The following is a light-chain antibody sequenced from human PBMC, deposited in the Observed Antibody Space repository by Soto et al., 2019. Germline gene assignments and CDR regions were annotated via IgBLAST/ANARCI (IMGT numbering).Light chain of an antibody. J-gene: IGLJ1*01. Sequence: QSALTQPASVSGSPGQSITISCTGTSSDFGSYNLVSWYQQHPGKAPKLMIYEDSKRPSGVSNRFSGSKSGNTASLTISGLQAEDDADYYCCSHAGSSTYVFGTGTKVTV. CDR2: EDS. CDR3: CSHAGSSTYV. CDR1: SSDFGSYNL. V-gene: IGLV2-23*01.